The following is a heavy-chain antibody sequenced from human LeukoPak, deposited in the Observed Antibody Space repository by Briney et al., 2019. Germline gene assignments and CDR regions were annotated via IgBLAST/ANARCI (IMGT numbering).Heavy chain of an antibody. V-gene: IGHV3-7*01. CDR2: INQDGSEK. CDR1: GFIFSDYW. Sequence: GGSLRLSCAASGFIFSDYWMTWVRQAPGRGLEWVANINQDGSEKTYVDSVKGRFTISRDNAKNSLYLQMNSLRAEDTAVYYCARKRYTTSWYTDYWGQGTLVTVSS. CDR3: ARKRYTTSWYTDY. D-gene: IGHD6-13*01. J-gene: IGHJ4*02.